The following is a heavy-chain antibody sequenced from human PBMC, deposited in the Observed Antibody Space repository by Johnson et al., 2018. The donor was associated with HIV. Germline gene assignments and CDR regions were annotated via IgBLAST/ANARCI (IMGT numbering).Heavy chain of an antibody. CDR3: AKTPGDNWYYSEGTDAFDI. CDR2: ISNDGINK. Sequence: QVQLVESGGGVVQPGRSLRLSCAASGFTFSSYVMHWVRQPPGKGLEWVAVISNDGINKYYVDSVKGRFTISRDNSKNTLYLQMNSLRPEDTAVYYCAKTPGDNWYYSEGTDAFDIWGQGTMVTVSS. V-gene: IGHV3-30*18. CDR1: GFTFSSYV. J-gene: IGHJ3*02. D-gene: IGHD3-22*01.